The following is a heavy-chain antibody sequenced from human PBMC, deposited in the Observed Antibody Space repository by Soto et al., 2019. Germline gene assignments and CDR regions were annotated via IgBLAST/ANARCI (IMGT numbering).Heavy chain of an antibody. V-gene: IGHV1-18*04. CDR2: ISGHNGNT. CDR1: CYTFTNHG. J-gene: IGHJ4*02. D-gene: IGHD2-8*01. CDR3: ARDLYPLAYYFDF. Sequence: GXSVKVSCKASCYTFTNHGISWVRQAPGQGLEWLGWISGHNGNTKYAQRLKGRVTMTADTSTSTDYMELRSLRSDDTAVYYCARDLYPLAYYFDFWGQGTLVTVYS.